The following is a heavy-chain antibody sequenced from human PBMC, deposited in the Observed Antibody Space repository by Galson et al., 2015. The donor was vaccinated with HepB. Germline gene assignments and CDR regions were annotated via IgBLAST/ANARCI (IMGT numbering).Heavy chain of an antibody. D-gene: IGHD5-18*01. J-gene: IGHJ4*02. CDR2: INTNTGNP. V-gene: IGHV7-4-1*02. Sequence: VKVSCKASGYTFTSYAMNWVRQAPGQGLEWMGWINTNTGNPTYAQGFTGRCVFSLDTSVSTAYLQISSLKAEDTAVYYCARDGVDPAMAPVDYWGQGTLVTVSS. CDR1: GYTFTSYA. CDR3: ARDGVDPAMAPVDY.